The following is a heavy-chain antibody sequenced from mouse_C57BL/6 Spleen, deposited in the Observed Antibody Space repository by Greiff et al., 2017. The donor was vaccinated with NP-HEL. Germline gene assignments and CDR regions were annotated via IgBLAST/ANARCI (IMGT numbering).Heavy chain of an antibody. Sequence: EVQLVESGGDLVKPGGSLKLSCAASGFTFSSYGMSWVRQTPDKRLEWVATISSGGSYTYYPDSVKGRFTISRDNAKNTLYLQMSSLKSEDTAMYYCARRPYSSGFDYWGQGTTLTVSS. CDR1: GFTFSSYG. D-gene: IGHD3-2*02. CDR2: ISSGGSYT. J-gene: IGHJ2*01. CDR3: ARRPYSSGFDY. V-gene: IGHV5-6*01.